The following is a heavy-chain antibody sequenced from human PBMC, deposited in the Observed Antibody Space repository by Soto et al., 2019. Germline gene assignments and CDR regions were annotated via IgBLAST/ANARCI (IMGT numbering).Heavy chain of an antibody. D-gene: IGHD4-17*01. V-gene: IGHV4-31*03. Sequence: QVQLQESGPGLVKPSQTLSLTCTVSGGSISSGGYYWSWIRQHPGKGLEWIGYIYYSGSTYYNPSLKSRVTISVDTSKNQFSLKLSSVTAADTAVYYCARGPTDYGAYYYYGMDVWGQGTTVTVSS. CDR1: GGSISSGGYY. J-gene: IGHJ6*02. CDR2: IYYSGST. CDR3: ARGPTDYGAYYYYGMDV.